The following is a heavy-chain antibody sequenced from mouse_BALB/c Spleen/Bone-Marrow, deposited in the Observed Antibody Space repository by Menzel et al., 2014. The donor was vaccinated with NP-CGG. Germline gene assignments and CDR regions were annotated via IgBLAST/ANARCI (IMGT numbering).Heavy chain of an antibody. V-gene: IGHV5-6-3*01. CDR2: INSNGGST. Sequence: VQGVESGGGLVQPGGSLKLSCAASGFTFSSYGMSWVRQTPDQRLELVASINSNGGSTYYPDSVKGRFTISRDNAKNTLSLQMSSLKSEDTAMYYCARGNYGNYVDYFDYWGQGTTLTVSS. CDR3: ARGNYGNYVDYFDY. CDR1: GFTFSSYG. D-gene: IGHD2-1*01. J-gene: IGHJ2*01.